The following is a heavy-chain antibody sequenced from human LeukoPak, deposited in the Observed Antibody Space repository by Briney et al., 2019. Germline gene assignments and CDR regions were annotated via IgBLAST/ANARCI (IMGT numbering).Heavy chain of an antibody. D-gene: IGHD5-12*01. CDR1: GGTFSSYT. CDR3: ARPYSGYELDAFDI. Sequence: SVKVSCKASGGTFSSYTISWVRQAPGQGLEWMGRIIPIPGIANYAQKFQGRVTITADKSTSTAYMELSSLRSEDTAVYYCARPYSGYELDAFDIWGQGTMVTVSS. CDR2: IIPIPGIA. V-gene: IGHV1-69*02. J-gene: IGHJ3*02.